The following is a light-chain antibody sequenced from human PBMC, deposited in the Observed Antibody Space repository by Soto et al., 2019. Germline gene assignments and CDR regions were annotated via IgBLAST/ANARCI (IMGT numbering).Light chain of an antibody. V-gene: IGKV1-5*01. CDR1: QSISSW. CDR2: DAS. CDR3: QQYNSYSAT. Sequence: DIQMTQSPSTLSASVGDRVTITCRASQSISSWLAWYQQKPGKAPKLLIYDASSLESWVPSRFSGSGSGTEFTLTISSLQPDDFATYYCQQYNSYSATFGQGIKVDI. J-gene: IGKJ1*01.